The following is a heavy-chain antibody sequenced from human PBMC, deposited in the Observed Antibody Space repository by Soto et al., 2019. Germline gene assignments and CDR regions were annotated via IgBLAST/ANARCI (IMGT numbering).Heavy chain of an antibody. CDR1: GYSFTGYY. CDR2: INPHSGDT. V-gene: IGHV1-2*02. J-gene: IGHJ4*02. CDR3: ARTHTVMEGVFDY. Sequence: GASVKVSCKASGYSFTGYYIHWVRQAPGQGLEWMGWINPHSGDTNSEQKFQGRVTMTRDTSISTAYMELSRLRSDDTAVYYCARTHTVMEGVFDYWGQGTLVTVSS. D-gene: IGHD5-18*01.